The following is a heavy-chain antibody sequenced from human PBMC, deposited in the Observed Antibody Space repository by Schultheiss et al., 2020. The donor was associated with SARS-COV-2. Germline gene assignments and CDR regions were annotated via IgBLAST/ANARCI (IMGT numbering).Heavy chain of an antibody. CDR2: IYYSGST. D-gene: IGHD1-26*01. CDR3: ARASGSSGRAFEY. CDR1: GGSISSSSYY. J-gene: IGHJ4*02. V-gene: IGHV4-39*07. Sequence: SETLSLTCTVSGGSISSSSYYWGWIRQPPGKGLEWIGSIYYSGSTNYNPSLKSRVTISVDTSKNQFSLKLSSVTAADTAVYYCARASGSSGRAFEYWGQGTLVTVAS.